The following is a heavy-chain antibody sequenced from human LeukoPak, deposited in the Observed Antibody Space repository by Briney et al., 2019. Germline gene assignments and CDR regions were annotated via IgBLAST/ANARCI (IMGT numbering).Heavy chain of an antibody. V-gene: IGHV1-24*01. CDR2: FDPEDGET. J-gene: IGHJ6*02. CDR1: GYTLTELS. CDR3: ARTRGGIVVVAALGGMDV. D-gene: IGHD2-15*01. Sequence: ASVKVSCKVSGYTLTELSMHWVRQAPGKGLEWMGGFDPEDGETIYAQKLQGRVTMTTDTSTSTAYMELRSLRSDDTAVYYCARTRGGIVVVAALGGMDVWGQGTTVTVSS.